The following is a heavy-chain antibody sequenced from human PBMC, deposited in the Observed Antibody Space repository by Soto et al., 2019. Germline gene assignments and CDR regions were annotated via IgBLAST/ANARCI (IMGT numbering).Heavy chain of an antibody. V-gene: IGHV1-46*01. CDR3: ARDLAAGDL. J-gene: IGHJ4*02. CDR2: INPTGGST. D-gene: IGHD2-21*01. Sequence: QAHLVQSGAEVRKPGASVKVSCKTSGYRFTTYYIHWVRQAPGHGLEWMAIINPTGGSTNYAQKFRGRITLTMDTSTSTVYIELSSLRSEDTAVYYCARDLAAGDLWGQGTLVTVSS. CDR1: GYRFTTYY.